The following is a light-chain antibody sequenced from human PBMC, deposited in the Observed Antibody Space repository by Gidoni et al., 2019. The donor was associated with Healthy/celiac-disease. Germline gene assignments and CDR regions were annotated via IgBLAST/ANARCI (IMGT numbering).Light chain of an antibody. CDR2: AAS. V-gene: IGKV1-39*01. CDR3: QQSYSTPRT. J-gene: IGKJ2*01. CDR1: QTISSY. Sequence: DIQMTQSPSSLSASVGDRGTITCRASQTISSYLNWYQQKPVKAPKLLMYAASSLQSGVPSRFSGSGSGTEFTLTISSLQPEDFATYYCQQSYSTPRTFXQXTKLEIK.